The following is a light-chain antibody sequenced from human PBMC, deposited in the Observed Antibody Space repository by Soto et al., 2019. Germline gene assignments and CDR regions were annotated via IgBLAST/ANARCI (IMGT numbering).Light chain of an antibody. V-gene: IGKV1-5*01. CDR3: QQYNTYST. Sequence: DIQMTQSPSTLSASVLDIVTITFLASQSISRWLAWYQRKPGKAPKALIYDASTLRSGVPSRFSGGGSGTEFTLTISSLQTDDFATYYCQQYNTYSTFGQGTRLEI. CDR1: QSISRW. CDR2: DAS. J-gene: IGKJ5*01.